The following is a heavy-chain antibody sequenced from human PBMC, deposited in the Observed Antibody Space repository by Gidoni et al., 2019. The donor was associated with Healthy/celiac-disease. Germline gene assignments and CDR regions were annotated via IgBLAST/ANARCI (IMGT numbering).Heavy chain of an antibody. J-gene: IGHJ5*02. CDR3: ARNCGGDCYFSGNWFDP. CDR1: GGSISSGGYY. V-gene: IGHV4-31*03. D-gene: IGHD2-21*01. Sequence: QVQLQESGPGLVKPSPTLSLTCTVSGGSISSGGYYWSWIRQHPGKGLEWIGYIYYSGSTYYNPSLKSRVTISVDTSKNQFSLKLSSVTAADTAVYYCARNCGGDCYFSGNWFDPWGQGTLVTVSS. CDR2: IYYSGST.